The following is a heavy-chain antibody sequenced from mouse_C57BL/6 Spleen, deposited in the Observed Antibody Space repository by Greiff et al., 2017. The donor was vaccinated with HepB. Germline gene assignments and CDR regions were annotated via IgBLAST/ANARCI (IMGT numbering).Heavy chain of an antibody. CDR1: GYTFTDYN. CDR3: AREGTYYFDY. V-gene: IGHV1-18*01. D-gene: IGHD3-3*01. Sequence: EVQLKQSGPELVKPGASVKIPCKASGYTFTDYNMDWVKQSHGKSLEWIGDINPNNGGTIYNQKFKGKATLTVDKSSSTAYMELRSLTSEDTAVYYCAREGTYYFDYWGQGTTLTVSS. J-gene: IGHJ2*01. CDR2: INPNNGGT.